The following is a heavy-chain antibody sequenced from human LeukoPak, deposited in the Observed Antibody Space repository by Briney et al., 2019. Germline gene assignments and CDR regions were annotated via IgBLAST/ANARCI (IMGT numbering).Heavy chain of an antibody. J-gene: IGHJ5*01. Sequence: GGSLRLSCAASVFSFSTYAMTWVRQAPGNGLEWVSAVSGDGHNAYYADSVKGRFTISRDNSRSTLYLQMNSLRAEDTAVYYCAKNGGHALYDSWGQGTLVTVSS. V-gene: IGHV3-23*01. CDR3: AKNGGHALYDS. D-gene: IGHD2-2*02. CDR1: VFSFSTYA. CDR2: VSGDGHNA.